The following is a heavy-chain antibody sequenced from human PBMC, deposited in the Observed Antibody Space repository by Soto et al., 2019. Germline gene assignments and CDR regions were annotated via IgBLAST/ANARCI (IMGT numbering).Heavy chain of an antibody. CDR2: INAGNGNT. D-gene: IGHD5-12*01. V-gene: IGHV1-3*01. CDR1: GYTFTSYA. J-gene: IGHJ4*02. Sequence: ASVKVSFKDSGYTFTSYAMHWVRQAPGQRLEWMGWINAGNGNTKYSQKFQGRVTITRDASASTAYMELSSLRSEDTAVYYCARDRGDGYNLDYFDYWGQGTLVTVSS. CDR3: ARDRGDGYNLDYFDY.